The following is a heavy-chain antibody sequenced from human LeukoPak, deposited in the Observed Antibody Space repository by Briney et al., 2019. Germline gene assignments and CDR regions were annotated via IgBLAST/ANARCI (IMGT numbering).Heavy chain of an antibody. CDR1: GFAFSSYA. Sequence: PGGSLRLSCAASGFAFSSYAMHWVRQAPGKGLEWVANIKQDGSEKYYVDSVKGRFTISRDNAKNSLYLQMNSLRAEDTAVYYCARGGGSYWNEQYNWFDPWGQGTLVTVSS. CDR3: ARGGGSYWNEQYNWFDP. D-gene: IGHD1-26*01. CDR2: IKQDGSEK. J-gene: IGHJ5*02. V-gene: IGHV3-7*01.